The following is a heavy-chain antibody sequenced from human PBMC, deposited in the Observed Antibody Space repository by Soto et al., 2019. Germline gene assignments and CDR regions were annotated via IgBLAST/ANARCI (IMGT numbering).Heavy chain of an antibody. Sequence: SQTLSLTCTVSGVSITSYYWSWIRQPPGKGLEWIGEIYYSGDTNYNPSLKSRVTISVDTSKNQFSLKLSSVTAADTAVYYCAKDKPGGSNSNDAFDIWGQGTMVTVSS. V-gene: IGHV4-59*01. J-gene: IGHJ3*02. D-gene: IGHD2-15*01. CDR3: AKDKPGGSNSNDAFDI. CDR1: GVSITSYY. CDR2: IYYSGDT.